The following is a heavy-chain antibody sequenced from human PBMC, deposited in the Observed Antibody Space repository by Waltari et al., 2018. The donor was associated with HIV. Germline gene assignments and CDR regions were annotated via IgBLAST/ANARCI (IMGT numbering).Heavy chain of an antibody. D-gene: IGHD4-17*01. CDR3: AREPSLTTAYDY. Sequence: QVQHVQSAAEVKKPGASVTVSCKASGYNLTAYNMHWARQAPGQGLEWMGGINPNSGGTNYAQKFQGRVTMTRDTSISTAYMELTRLRSDDTAVYYCAREPSLTTAYDYWGQGTLVTVSS. J-gene: IGHJ4*02. CDR1: GYNLTAYN. CDR2: INPNSGGT. V-gene: IGHV1-2*02.